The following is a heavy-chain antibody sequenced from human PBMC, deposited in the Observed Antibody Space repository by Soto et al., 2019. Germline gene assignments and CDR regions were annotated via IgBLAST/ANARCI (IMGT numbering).Heavy chain of an antibody. J-gene: IGHJ6*02. CDR3: ARAQNWNRIFYYYGMDV. CDR1: GFTFSSYS. CDR2: ISSSSSYI. Sequence: GGSLRLSCAASGFTFSSYSMNWVRQAPGKGLEWVSSISSSSSYIYYADSVKGRFTISRDNAKNSLYLQMNSLGAEDTAVYYCARAQNWNRIFYYYGMDVWGQGTTVTVS. D-gene: IGHD1-1*01. V-gene: IGHV3-21*01.